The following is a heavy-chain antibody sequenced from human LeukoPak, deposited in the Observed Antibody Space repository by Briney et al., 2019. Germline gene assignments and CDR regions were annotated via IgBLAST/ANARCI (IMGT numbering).Heavy chain of an antibody. CDR2: INRSGST. D-gene: IGHD2-21*02. J-gene: IGHJ4*02. CDR3: ARGGFYCGDDCYVDY. Sequence: SETLSLTCAVYGGSLSYYYWSWIRQPPEKGLEWIGEINRSGSTSYNPSLKSRVSISVDTSKNQFSLKLSSVTAADTAVYYCARGGFYCGDDCYVDYWRQGTLVTVSS. V-gene: IGHV4-34*01. CDR1: GGSLSYYY.